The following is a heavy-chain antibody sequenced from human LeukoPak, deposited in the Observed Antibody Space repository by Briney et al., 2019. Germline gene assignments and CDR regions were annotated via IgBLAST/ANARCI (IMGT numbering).Heavy chain of an antibody. J-gene: IGHJ4*02. CDR3: ARERWRGSYSDY. CDR2: IYYSGYT. V-gene: IGHV4-59*12. Sequence: SETLSLTCTVSGGSISSYYWSWIRQPPGKGLEYIGYIYYSGYTNYNPSLKSRVTISVDTSKNQFSLKLSFVTAADTAVYYCARERWRGSYSDYWGQGTLVTVSS. CDR1: GGSISSYY. D-gene: IGHD1-26*01.